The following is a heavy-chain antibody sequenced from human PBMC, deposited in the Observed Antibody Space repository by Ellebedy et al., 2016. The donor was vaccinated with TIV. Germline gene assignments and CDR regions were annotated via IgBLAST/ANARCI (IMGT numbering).Heavy chain of an antibody. D-gene: IGHD4/OR15-4a*01. CDR2: IHEDGSEK. CDR3: ARVVGAYGQTLFDH. CDR1: GFTFSGYW. V-gene: IGHV3-7*02. J-gene: IGHJ4*02. Sequence: GESLKISXAASGFTFSGYWMSWFRQAPGKGLEWVANIHEDGSEKYYVDSVRGRFIISRDNTKKSLSLQMNSLRAEDTAVYYCARVVGAYGQTLFDHWGQGTLVTVSS.